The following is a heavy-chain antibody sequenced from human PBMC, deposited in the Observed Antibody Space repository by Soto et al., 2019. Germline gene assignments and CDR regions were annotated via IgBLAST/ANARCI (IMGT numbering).Heavy chain of an antibody. CDR3: ARDGADSKGRAVPGGDY. CDR1: GFTVSSNY. J-gene: IGHJ4*02. Sequence: GGSLRLSCAASGFTVSSNYMTWVRQAPGKGLEWVSALYSGGSTYYADSVKGRFTISRDNSRNTLWLQMNSLRAEDTAIYYCARDGADSKGRAVPGGDYWGQGILVTVSS. V-gene: IGHV3-53*01. D-gene: IGHD6-13*01. CDR2: LYSGGST.